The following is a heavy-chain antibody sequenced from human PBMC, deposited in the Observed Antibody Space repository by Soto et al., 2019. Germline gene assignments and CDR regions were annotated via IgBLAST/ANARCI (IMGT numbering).Heavy chain of an antibody. J-gene: IGHJ6*02. CDR1: GYTFTRYG. V-gene: IGHV1-18*01. CDR2: INTYNGNT. D-gene: IGHD3-16*01. Sequence: ASVKVSCQASGYTFTRYGIGWARQAPGQGLEWMGWINTYNGNTNYAQNVQGRVTPTTDTSTSTAYMELRSLRSNDTAIYYCAMVDVYVTPSPQDVWGQGTTVTVSS. CDR3: AMVDVYVTPSPQDV.